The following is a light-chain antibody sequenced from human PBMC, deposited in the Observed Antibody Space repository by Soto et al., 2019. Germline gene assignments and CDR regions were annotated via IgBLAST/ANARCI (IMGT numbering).Light chain of an antibody. Sequence: QSALTQPASVSGSPGQSITISCTGTSSDVGGYNYVSWSQQHPGKAPKLMLYDVSNRPSGVSNRFSGSKSGNTASLTISGLQAEDEADYYCSSYTSSSTLVFGGGTKLTVL. CDR1: SSDVGGYNY. J-gene: IGLJ2*01. CDR3: SSYTSSSTLV. V-gene: IGLV2-14*01. CDR2: DVS.